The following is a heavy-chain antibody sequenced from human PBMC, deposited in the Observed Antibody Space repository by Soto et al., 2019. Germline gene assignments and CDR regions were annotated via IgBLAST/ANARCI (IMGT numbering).Heavy chain of an antibody. Sequence: QVSVGQAGGEVKKAGASGKGSFKASGYTFSSHGISWGRQAPGQGLEWMGWISAYSGNTNYAQKLQGRVTMTTDTSTSTAYMELRSLRSDDTSVYYCARGDSLDVWGQGTTVTVSS. D-gene: IGHD2-21*01. V-gene: IGHV1-18*01. J-gene: IGHJ6*02. CDR1: GYTFSSHG. CDR3: ARGDSLDV. CDR2: ISAYSGNT.